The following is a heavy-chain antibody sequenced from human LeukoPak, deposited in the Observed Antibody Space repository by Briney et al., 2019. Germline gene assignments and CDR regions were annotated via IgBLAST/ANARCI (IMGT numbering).Heavy chain of an antibody. CDR2: IYHSGRT. J-gene: IGHJ4*02. CDR3: ARTSIEYYYDSSGYRDY. CDR1: GGSISSSSYY. Sequence: SETLSLTCTVSGGSISSSSYYWGWIRQPPGKGLEWIGYIYHSGRTYYNPSLKSRVTISVDRSKNQFSLKLSSVTAADTAVYYCARTSIEYYYDSSGYRDYWGQGTLVTVSS. D-gene: IGHD3-22*01. V-gene: IGHV4-30-2*01.